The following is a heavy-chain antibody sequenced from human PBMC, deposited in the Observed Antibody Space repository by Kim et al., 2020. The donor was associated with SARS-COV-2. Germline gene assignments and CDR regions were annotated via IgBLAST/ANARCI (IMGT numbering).Heavy chain of an antibody. Sequence: SETLSLTCAVSGGSISSSNWWSWVRQPPGKGLEWIGEIYHSGSTNYNPSLKSRVTISVDKSKNQFSLKLSSVTAADTAVYYCARILDAMVRGVMGHFDPWGQGTLVTVSS. CDR1: GGSISSSNW. V-gene: IGHV4-4*02. CDR2: IYHSGST. J-gene: IGHJ5*02. CDR3: ARILDAMVRGVMGHFDP. D-gene: IGHD3-10*01.